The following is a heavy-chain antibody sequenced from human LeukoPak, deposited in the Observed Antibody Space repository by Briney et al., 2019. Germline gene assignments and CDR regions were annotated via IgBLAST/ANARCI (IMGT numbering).Heavy chain of an antibody. V-gene: IGHV6-1*01. Sequence: SQTLSLTCAISGDSVSNNNAAWNWIRQSPSRGLEWLGRTYYRSKWYTDYAVSVSSRITINPDASKNQFSLQLNSVTPEDTAVYYCASSSLRGSDALDIWGQGTMVTVSS. CDR2: TYYRSKWYT. CDR3: ASSSLRGSDALDI. J-gene: IGHJ3*02. D-gene: IGHD3-16*01. CDR1: GDSVSNNNAA.